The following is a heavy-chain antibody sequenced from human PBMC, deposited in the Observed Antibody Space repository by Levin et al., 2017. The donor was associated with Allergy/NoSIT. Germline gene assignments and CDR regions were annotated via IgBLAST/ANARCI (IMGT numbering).Heavy chain of an antibody. CDR1: GFTFNTYS. CDR2: ITSSNNYI. J-gene: IGHJ2*01. V-gene: IGHV3-21*01. CDR3: ARGGGRADWYLDL. Sequence: GESLKISCAASGFTFNTYSMNWVRQAPGKGLEWVSSITSSNNYILYADSVKGRFTVSRDNAKNSLYLQMNSLRADDTAVYYCARGGGRADWYLDLWGRGTLVIVSS.